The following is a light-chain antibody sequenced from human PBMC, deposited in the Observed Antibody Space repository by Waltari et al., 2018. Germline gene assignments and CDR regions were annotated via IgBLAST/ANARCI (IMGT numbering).Light chain of an antibody. Sequence: EIVLTQSPGTLSLSPGERATLCCRASQSVSRALAWYQQNPGQAPRLLIYGASNRATGIPDRFSGSGSGTYFSLIISRLEPEDFAVYYCQHYVSLPVTFGQGTKVEIK. CDR2: GAS. CDR1: QSVSRA. CDR3: QHYVSLPVT. V-gene: IGKV3-20*01. J-gene: IGKJ1*01.